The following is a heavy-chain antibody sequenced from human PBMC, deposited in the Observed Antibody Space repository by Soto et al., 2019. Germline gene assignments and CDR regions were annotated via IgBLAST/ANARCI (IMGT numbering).Heavy chain of an antibody. CDR3: ARTVLGPDLLADSFVDYYYYMDV. V-gene: IGHV4-59*08. D-gene: IGHD3-9*01. CDR1: GGSISPYF. Sequence: SETLSLTCTVSGGSISPYFWSWIRQPPGKGLEWIGYVYYSGNTNYNPSLESRVTISVDTSRNRFSLRLNSVTAADTAVYYCARTVLGPDLLADSFVDYYYYMDVWGQGTTVTVSS. CDR2: VYYSGNT. J-gene: IGHJ6*03.